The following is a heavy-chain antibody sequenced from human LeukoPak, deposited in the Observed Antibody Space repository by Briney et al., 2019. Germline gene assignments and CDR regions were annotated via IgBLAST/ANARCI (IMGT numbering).Heavy chain of an antibody. J-gene: IGHJ3*02. CDR2: IYYSGST. CDR1: GGSINAYS. Sequence: RSETLSLTCSVSGGSINAYSWSWIRQHPGKGLEWIGYIYYSGSTYYNPSLKSRVTISVDTSKNQFSLKLSSVTAADTAVYYCARVIGLSDDSSGYYYFKTAARDALDIWGQGTMVTVSS. CDR3: ARVIGLSDDSSGYYYFKTAARDALDI. D-gene: IGHD3-22*01. V-gene: IGHV4-59*06.